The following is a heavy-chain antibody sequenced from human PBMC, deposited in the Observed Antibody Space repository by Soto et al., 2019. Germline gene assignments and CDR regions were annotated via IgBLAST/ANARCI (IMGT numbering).Heavy chain of an antibody. CDR2: INSDGSST. Sequence: EVQLVESGGGLVQPGGSLRLSCAASGFTFSSYWMHWVRQAPGKGLVWVSRINSDGSSTSYADSVKGRFTISRDNARNTLYLQMNSLRAEDTAVYYCAGPLSGSYLLPDYWGQGTLVTVSS. CDR3: AGPLSGSYLLPDY. V-gene: IGHV3-74*01. CDR1: GFTFSSYW. D-gene: IGHD1-26*01. J-gene: IGHJ4*02.